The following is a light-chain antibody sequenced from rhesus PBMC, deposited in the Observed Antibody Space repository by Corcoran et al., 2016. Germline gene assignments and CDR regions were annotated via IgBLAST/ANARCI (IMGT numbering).Light chain of an antibody. CDR3: LQYDSRPFT. Sequence: DIQLTQSPSSLSASVGDRVTITCRASQGISSYLAWYQQKPGKAPKLLIYDESNLQSGVPSRCSGSGSGTDFTLTISSLQPEDFASYYCLQYDSRPFTFGPGTKLEIK. CDR2: DES. CDR1: QGISSY. V-gene: IGKV1-38*01. J-gene: IGKJ3*01.